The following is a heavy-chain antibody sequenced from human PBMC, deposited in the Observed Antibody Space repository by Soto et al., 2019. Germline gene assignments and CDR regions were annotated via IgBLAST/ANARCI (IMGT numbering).Heavy chain of an antibody. Sequence: QVQLVQSGAEVKKPGASVKVSCKASGYTFTSYAMHWVRQAPGQRLEWMGWINAGNGNTKYSQKFQGRVTITRDTSASTADMELSSLRSEDTAVYYCARSIVVVTALDYWGQGTLGTVSS. D-gene: IGHD2-21*02. J-gene: IGHJ4*02. CDR2: INAGNGNT. CDR3: ARSIVVVTALDY. V-gene: IGHV1-3*01. CDR1: GYTFTSYA.